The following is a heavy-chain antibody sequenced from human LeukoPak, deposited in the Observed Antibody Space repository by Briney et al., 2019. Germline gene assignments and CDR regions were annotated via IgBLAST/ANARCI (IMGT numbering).Heavy chain of an antibody. J-gene: IGHJ4*02. CDR2: IYPGDSDT. V-gene: IGHV5-51*01. CDR3: ARHEEMGATSPRIDY. D-gene: IGHD1-26*01. CDR1: GYRFTSYW. Sequence: GESLKISCKGSGYRFTSYWIGWVRQMPGKGLEWMGIIYPGDSDTRYSPSFQGQVTISADKSISTAYLQWSSLKASDTAMYYCARHEEMGATSPRIDYWGQGTLVTVSS.